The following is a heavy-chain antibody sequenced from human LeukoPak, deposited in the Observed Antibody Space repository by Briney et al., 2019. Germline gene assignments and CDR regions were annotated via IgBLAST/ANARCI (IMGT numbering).Heavy chain of an antibody. CDR2: IYNSGST. CDR1: GDSISIYY. V-gene: IGHV4-59*12. Sequence: SETLSLTCSVSGDSISIYYWSWIRQPPGKGLEWIGYIYNSGSTNYNPSLKSRVTISVDTSKNQFPLKLSSVTAADTAVYYCARAGSGVADNTADYWGQGTLVTVSS. CDR3: ARAGSGVADNTADY. D-gene: IGHD3-10*01. J-gene: IGHJ4*02.